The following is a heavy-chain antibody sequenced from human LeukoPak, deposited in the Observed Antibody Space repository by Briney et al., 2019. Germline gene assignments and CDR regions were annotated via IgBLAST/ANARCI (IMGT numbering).Heavy chain of an antibody. Sequence: GGSLRLSCAASGFTVSSNYMSWVRQAPGKGLEWVSVIYSGGSTYYADSVKGRFTISRDNSKNTLYLQMNSLRAEDTAVYYCARDPYSSGYSGGFDPWGQGTLVTVSS. CDR2: IYSGGST. CDR3: ARDPYSSGYSGGFDP. CDR1: GFTVSSNY. J-gene: IGHJ5*02. D-gene: IGHD3-22*01. V-gene: IGHV3-53*01.